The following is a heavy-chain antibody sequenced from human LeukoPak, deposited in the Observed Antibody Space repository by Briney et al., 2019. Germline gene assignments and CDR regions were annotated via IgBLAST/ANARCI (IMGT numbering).Heavy chain of an antibody. V-gene: IGHV3-30*02. CDR2: IRYDGSNK. CDR3: AKVEMATSPGGIDY. Sequence: GGSLRLSCAASGFTFSTYGMHWVRQAPGKGLEWVTFIRYDGSNKYYADSVKGRFTTSRDNSKSTLYLQMNSLRVEDTAMYYCAKVEMATSPGGIDYWGQGTLVTVSS. D-gene: IGHD5-24*01. J-gene: IGHJ4*02. CDR1: GFTFSTYG.